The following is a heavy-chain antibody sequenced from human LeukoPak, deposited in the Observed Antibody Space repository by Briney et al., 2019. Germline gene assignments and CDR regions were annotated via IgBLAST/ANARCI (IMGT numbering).Heavy chain of an antibody. D-gene: IGHD6-19*01. CDR1: GFTFDDYG. V-gene: IGHV3-20*04. J-gene: IGHJ4*02. Sequence: GGSLRLSCAASGFTFDDYGMSWVRQAPGKGLEWVSSINWNGVSTGYADSVKGRFTISRDNAKNSLYLQMNSLRAEDTALYYCARVRVGQWLVPFDYRGQGTLVTVSS. CDR2: INWNGVST. CDR3: ARVRVGQWLVPFDY.